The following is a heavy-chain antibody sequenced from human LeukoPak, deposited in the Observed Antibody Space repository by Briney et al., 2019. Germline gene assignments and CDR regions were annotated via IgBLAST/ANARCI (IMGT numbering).Heavy chain of an antibody. CDR1: GGSTSSDY. CDR2: ISYSGST. CDR3: ARDTVFYDSSGYSTWFDP. V-gene: IGHV4-59*01. D-gene: IGHD3-22*01. J-gene: IGHJ5*02. Sequence: SETLSLTCTVSGGSTSSDYWSWIRQPPGKGLEWIGYISYSGSTNYNPSLKSRVTISVDTPKNQISLNLSSVTAADTAVYYCARDTVFYDSSGYSTWFDPWGQGTLATVSS.